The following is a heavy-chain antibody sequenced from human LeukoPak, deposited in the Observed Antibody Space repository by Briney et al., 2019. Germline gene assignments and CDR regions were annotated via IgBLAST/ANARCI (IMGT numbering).Heavy chain of an antibody. CDR1: GFTFSSYA. CDR3: AKDYYDSRGGNWFDP. V-gene: IGHV3-23*01. J-gene: IGHJ5*02. Sequence: GKSLRLSCAASGFTFSSYAMSWVRQAPGKGLEWVSAISGSGGSTYYADSVKGRFTISRDNSKNTLYLQMNSLRAEDTAVYYCAKDYYDSRGGNWFDPWGQGTLVTVSS. D-gene: IGHD3-22*01. CDR2: ISGSGGST.